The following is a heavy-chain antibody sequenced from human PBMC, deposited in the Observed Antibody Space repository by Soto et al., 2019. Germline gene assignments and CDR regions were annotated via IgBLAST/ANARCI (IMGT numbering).Heavy chain of an antibody. CDR3: ARDEVGYSYGYGFDY. Sequence: ASVKVSCEASGYTFTSYGISWVRQAPGQGLEWMGWISAYNGNTNYAQKLQGRVTMTTDTSTSTAYMELRSLRSDDTAVYYCARDEVGYSYGYGFDYWGQGTLVTVSS. CDR2: ISAYNGNT. V-gene: IGHV1-18*01. D-gene: IGHD5-18*01. CDR1: GYTFTSYG. J-gene: IGHJ4*02.